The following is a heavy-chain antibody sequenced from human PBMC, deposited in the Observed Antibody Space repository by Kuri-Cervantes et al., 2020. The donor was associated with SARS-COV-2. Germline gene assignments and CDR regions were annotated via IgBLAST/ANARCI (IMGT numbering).Heavy chain of an antibody. CDR1: GFTVNSNY. V-gene: IGHV3-66*04. J-gene: IGHJ4*02. CDR3: AKHVSGWYRRVDY. Sequence: GESLKISCAVSGFTVNSNYMAWVRQAPGKGLEWVSVIHSDGTTFYGDSMKGRFTISRDNSKNTLYLQMNSLSVEDTAVYYCAKHVSGWYRRVDYWGQGTLVTFSS. D-gene: IGHD6-19*01. CDR2: IHSDGTT.